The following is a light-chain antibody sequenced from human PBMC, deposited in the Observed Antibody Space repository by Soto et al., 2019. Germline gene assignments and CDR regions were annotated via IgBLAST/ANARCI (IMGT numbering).Light chain of an antibody. CDR2: AAS. J-gene: IGKJ1*01. V-gene: IGKV3-20*01. CDR1: QSVDSKY. CDR3: QQYGYSSWT. Sequence: EIRLKQSPGTLSLSQGERATLSCRASQSVDSKYLAWYQQKPGQAPRILIFAASSRATGIPDRFSGSGSGTDFTLTISRLEPGDFAVYYCQQYGYSSWTFGQGTKVDI.